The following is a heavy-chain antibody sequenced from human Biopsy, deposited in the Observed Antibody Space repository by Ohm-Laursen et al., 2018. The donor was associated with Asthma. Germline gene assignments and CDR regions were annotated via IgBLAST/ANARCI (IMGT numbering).Heavy chain of an antibody. CDR2: IYSGGTS. CDR1: GFTVSRDH. D-gene: IGHD6-19*01. CDR3: ARGDSSGWSHYYFDY. Sequence: GSLRLFCAASGFTVSRDHMFWVRQAPGKGLEWVSVIYSGGTSHIADSVRDRFTTSRDFSKNTLHLQMHSLRVEDTAVYYCARGDSSGWSHYYFDYWGQGTLVTVSS. V-gene: IGHV3-53*01. J-gene: IGHJ4*02.